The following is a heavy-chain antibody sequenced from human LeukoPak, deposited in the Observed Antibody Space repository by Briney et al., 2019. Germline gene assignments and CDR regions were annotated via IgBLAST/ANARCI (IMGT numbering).Heavy chain of an antibody. CDR2: IYHSGST. J-gene: IGHJ4*02. Sequence: SETLSLTCAVSGGSISSGGYSWSWIQQPPGKGLEWIGYIYHSGSTYYNPSLKSRVTISVDWSKNQFSLKLSSVTAADTAVYYCARRNSDYNFDYWGQGTLVTVSS. D-gene: IGHD5-12*01. CDR1: GGSISSGGYS. CDR3: ARRNSDYNFDY. V-gene: IGHV4-30-2*01.